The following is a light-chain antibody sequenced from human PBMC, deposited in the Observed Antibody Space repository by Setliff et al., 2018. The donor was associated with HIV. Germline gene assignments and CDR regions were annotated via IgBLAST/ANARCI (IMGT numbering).Light chain of an antibody. CDR3: CSNTGSNTYV. V-gene: IGLV2-23*01. CDR2: QAS. Sequence: QSVLTQPASVSGSPGQSITISCTGTSSDVGRYNLVSWYQQHPGKAPRLIIYQASKRPSGVSNRFSGSKSGNTASLTISGLQVDDEADYYCCSNTGSNTYVFGAGTKVTVL. CDR1: SSDVGRYNL. J-gene: IGLJ1*01.